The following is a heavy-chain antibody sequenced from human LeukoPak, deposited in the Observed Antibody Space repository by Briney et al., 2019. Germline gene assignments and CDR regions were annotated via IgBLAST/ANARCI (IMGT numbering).Heavy chain of an antibody. CDR2: IYTSGST. J-gene: IGHJ4*02. Sequence: SETLSLTCTVSGGSISRYYWSWIRQPAGKGLEWIGRIYTSGSTNYDPSLKSRVTMSVDTSKNQFSLKLSSVTAADTAVYYCARGPVYSGYVDYWGQGTLVTVSS. V-gene: IGHV4-4*07. D-gene: IGHD5-12*01. CDR1: GGSISRYY. CDR3: ARGPVYSGYVDY.